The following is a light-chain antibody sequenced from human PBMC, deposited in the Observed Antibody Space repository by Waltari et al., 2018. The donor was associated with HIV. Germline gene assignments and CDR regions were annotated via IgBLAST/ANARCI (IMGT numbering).Light chain of an antibody. Sequence: QSALTQPASVSGSPGQSITISCTGTSSDVGSYNVVSWYQQHPGKAPKLLIYEVTKRPSGFSNRFAGSKSGNAASRTISGLQAEDEADYYCCSYAGRSTHVFGTGTKVTVL. J-gene: IGLJ1*01. CDR1: SSDVGSYNV. CDR3: CSYAGRSTHV. CDR2: EVT. V-gene: IGLV2-23*02.